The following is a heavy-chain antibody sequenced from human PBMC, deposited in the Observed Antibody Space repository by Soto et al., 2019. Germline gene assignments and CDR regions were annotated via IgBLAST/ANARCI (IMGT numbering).Heavy chain of an antibody. D-gene: IGHD1-26*01. J-gene: IGHJ4*02. Sequence: EVQLVESGGGLVQPGRSLSLSCAASGFNFDDYAMHWVRQPPGKGLEWVAGISWNGESVSYADSVKGRFTISRDNAKNSLSLHMASLRAEDTAFYYCVKDTYLLVGATHFDFGGQGALVTVSS. CDR2: ISWNGESV. V-gene: IGHV3-9*01. CDR1: GFNFDDYA. CDR3: VKDTYLLVGATHFDF.